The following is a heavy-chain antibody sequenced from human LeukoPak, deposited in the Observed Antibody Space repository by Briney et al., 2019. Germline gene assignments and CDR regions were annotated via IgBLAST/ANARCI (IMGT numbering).Heavy chain of an antibody. J-gene: IGHJ4*02. D-gene: IGHD6-19*01. V-gene: IGHV3-33*06. CDR3: AKEAVAGYYVVY. Sequence: GGSLRLSCAASGFTFSSYGMQWVRQAPGKGLEWVAVIWYDGSNKYYADSVKGRFTISRDNSKNTLYLQMNSLRAEDTAVYYCAKEAVAGYYVVYWGQGTMVTDSS. CDR1: GFTFSSYG. CDR2: IWYDGSNK.